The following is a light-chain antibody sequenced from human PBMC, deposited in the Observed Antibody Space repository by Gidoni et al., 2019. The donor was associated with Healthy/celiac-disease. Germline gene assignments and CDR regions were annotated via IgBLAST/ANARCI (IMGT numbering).Light chain of an antibody. CDR1: SSDVGGYNY. Sequence: QSALNQPASVSGSPGQSITISCTGTSSDVGGYNYVSWYQQHPGKAPKLMIYDVSNRPSGVSNRFSGSKSGNTASLTISWLQAEDEADYYCSSYTSSNVVFGGGTKLTVL. CDR2: DVS. J-gene: IGLJ2*01. V-gene: IGLV2-14*03. CDR3: SSYTSSNVV.